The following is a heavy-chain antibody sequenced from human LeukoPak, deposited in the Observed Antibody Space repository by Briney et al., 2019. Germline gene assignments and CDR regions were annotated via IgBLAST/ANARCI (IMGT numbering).Heavy chain of an antibody. CDR1: GYTFTGYY. CDR3: ARDTRIQLWSDEYYFDY. Sequence: ASVKVSCKASGYTFTGYYMHWVRQAPGQGLEWMGWINPNSGGTNYAQKFQGRVTMTRDTSISTAYMELSRLRSDDTAVYYCARDTRIQLWSDEYYFDYWGQGTLVTVSS. V-gene: IGHV1-2*02. CDR2: INPNSGGT. J-gene: IGHJ4*02. D-gene: IGHD5-18*01.